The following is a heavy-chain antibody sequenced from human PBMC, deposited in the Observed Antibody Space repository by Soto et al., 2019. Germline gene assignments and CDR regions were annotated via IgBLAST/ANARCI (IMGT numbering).Heavy chain of an antibody. V-gene: IGHV3-30*18. CDR1: GFIFSNYG. CDR3: AKTKEKQLMRLSCDY. CDR2: ISHDGSNK. D-gene: IGHD6-19*01. J-gene: IGHJ4*02. Sequence: QVQLVESGGGVVQPGTSLRLSCAASGFIFSNYGMHWVRQAPGKGLEWVAVISHDGSNKYYADSVRGRFTISRDSSKNTLYLQMNSLRAEDTAVYYCAKTKEKQLMRLSCDYWGLGTQVTVSS.